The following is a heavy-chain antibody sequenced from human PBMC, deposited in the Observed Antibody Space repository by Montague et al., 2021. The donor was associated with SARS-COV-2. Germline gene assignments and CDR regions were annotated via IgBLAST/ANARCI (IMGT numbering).Heavy chain of an antibody. V-gene: IGHV3-21*06. D-gene: IGHD3-16*01. CDR3: TREKGLDGMDV. J-gene: IGHJ6*02. CDR2: ISSASDYI. CDR1: GFTFSSHG. Sequence: SLRLSCAASGFTFSSHGFNWVRQAPGKGLEWVSSISSASDYICYATSVKGRFTTSRDNVKSSLYLEMNNLRVEDTAVYYCTREKGLDGMDVWGQGTTVTVS.